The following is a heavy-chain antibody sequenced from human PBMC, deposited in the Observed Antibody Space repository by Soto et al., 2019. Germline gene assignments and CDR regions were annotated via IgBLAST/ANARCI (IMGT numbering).Heavy chain of an antibody. J-gene: IGHJ6*03. CDR3: ARVNARYYMDV. CDR1: GFTFSSYG. V-gene: IGHV3-33*01. CDR2: IWYDGSNK. Sequence: PGGSLRLSCAASGFTFSSYGMHWVRQAPGKGLEWVAVIWYDGSNKYYADSVKGRFTISRDNSKNTLYLQMNSLRAEDTAVYYCARVNARYYMDVWGKGTTVTVSS.